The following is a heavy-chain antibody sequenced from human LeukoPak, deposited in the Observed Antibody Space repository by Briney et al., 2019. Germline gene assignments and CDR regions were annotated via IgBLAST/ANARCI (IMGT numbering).Heavy chain of an antibody. CDR2: IYHSGNT. V-gene: IGHV4-39*01. J-gene: IGHJ4*02. D-gene: IGHD3-10*01. CDR1: GVSISSSTYY. CDR3: VRYVVSGSGIYYFDY. Sequence: SEALSLTCTVSGVSISSSTYYWGWVRQPPGRGLEWNGNIYHSGNTYYNPSLKSRVAISVDTSKNQFSLKLSSVTAADTAVFYCVRYVVSGSGIYYFDYWGQGTLVTVSS.